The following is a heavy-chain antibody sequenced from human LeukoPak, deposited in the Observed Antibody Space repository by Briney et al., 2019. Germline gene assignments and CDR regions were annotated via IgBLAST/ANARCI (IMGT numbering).Heavy chain of an antibody. CDR2: ISGSGGST. J-gene: IGHJ4*02. Sequence: GGSLRLSCVGSGFSFSDTWMSWVRQAPGKGLEWVSAISGSGGSTYYADSVKGRFTISRDNSKNTLYLQMNSLRAEDTAVYYCAKGTANWGQGTLVTVSS. D-gene: IGHD2-21*02. V-gene: IGHV3-23*01. CDR3: AKGTAN. CDR1: GFSFSDTW.